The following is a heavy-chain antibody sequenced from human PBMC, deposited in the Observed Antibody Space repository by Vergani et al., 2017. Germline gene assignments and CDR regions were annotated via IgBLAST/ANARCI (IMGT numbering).Heavy chain of an antibody. D-gene: IGHD1-26*01. CDR2: IWYDGATR. J-gene: IGHJ4*02. Sequence: QVQLVESGGGVVQPGTSLRLSCVVSGFALNRHAMYWVRQAPGKGLEWEAVIWYDGATRYMADAVKGRFTISRDNSKNTLYLQMNSLRAEDTAVYYCARDGGPYSGSYWEGGLFDYWGQGTLVTVSS. CDR1: GFALNRHA. CDR3: ARDGGPYSGSYWEGGLFDY. V-gene: IGHV3-30*04.